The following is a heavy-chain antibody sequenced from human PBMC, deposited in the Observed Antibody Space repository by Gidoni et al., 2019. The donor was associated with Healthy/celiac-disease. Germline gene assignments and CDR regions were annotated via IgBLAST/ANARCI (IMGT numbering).Heavy chain of an antibody. Sequence: EVQLVESGGGRVKPGGSVRLSWAASGFTCSSYSMNWVRQAPGKGLEWVSSISRSSRYIYYAASVKGRFTISRDNAKNSLYLQMHSLRAWDTAVYYCARDLSGWHTGFDYWGQGTLVTVSS. CDR2: ISRSSRYI. D-gene: IGHD6-19*01. CDR1: GFTCSSYS. J-gene: IGHJ4*02. V-gene: IGHV3-21*01. CDR3: ARDLSGWHTGFDY.